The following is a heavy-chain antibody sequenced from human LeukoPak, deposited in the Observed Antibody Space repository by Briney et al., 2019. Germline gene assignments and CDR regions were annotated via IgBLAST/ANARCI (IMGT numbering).Heavy chain of an antibody. CDR3: ARDRTTVTVFDY. V-gene: IGHV3-74*01. Sequence: GGSLRLSCAASGFTFSSYWMHWVRQAPGKGLVWVSRIHSDGSITSYADSVKGRFTVSRDNAKNTLYLQMNSLRADDTAVYYCARDRTTVTVFDYWDQGTLVTVSS. D-gene: IGHD4-17*01. CDR1: GFTFSSYW. CDR2: IHSDGSIT. J-gene: IGHJ4*02.